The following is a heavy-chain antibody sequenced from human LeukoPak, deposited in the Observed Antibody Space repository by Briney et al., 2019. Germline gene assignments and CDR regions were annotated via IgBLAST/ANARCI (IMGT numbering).Heavy chain of an antibody. D-gene: IGHD6-13*01. V-gene: IGHV3-15*01. CDR2: IKSKTDGGTT. CDR1: GFTFSSYW. CDR3: ILASAGPAY. Sequence: GGSLRLSCAASGFTFSSYWMHWVRQAPGKGLEWVGRIKSKTDGGTTDYAEPVKGRFTVSRDDSKNTLYLQMNTLKTEDTAVYYCILASAGPAYWGQGTLVTVSS. J-gene: IGHJ4*02.